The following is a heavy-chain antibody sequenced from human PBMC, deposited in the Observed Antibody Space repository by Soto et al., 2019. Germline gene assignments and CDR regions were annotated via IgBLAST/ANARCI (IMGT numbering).Heavy chain of an antibody. V-gene: IGHV4-34*01. CDR1: GGSFSGYY. Sequence: PSGTLSLTCAVYGGSFSGYYWSWIRQPPGKGLEWIGEINHSGSTNYNPSLKSRVTISVDTSKNQFSLKLSSVTAADTALYYCARGDLEFDFWGQGTPVTVSS. CDR2: INHSGST. CDR3: ARGDLEFDF. D-gene: IGHD3-3*01. J-gene: IGHJ4*02.